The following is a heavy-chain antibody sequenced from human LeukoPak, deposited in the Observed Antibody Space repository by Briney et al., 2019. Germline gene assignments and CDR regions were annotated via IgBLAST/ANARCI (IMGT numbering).Heavy chain of an antibody. CDR1: GYTFTSYG. J-gene: IGHJ4*02. CDR3: ARAYCSSTSYYVDY. D-gene: IGHD2-2*01. CDR2: ISAYNGNT. Sequence: VASVKVSCTASGYTFTSYGISCVRQAPGQGLEWMGWISAYNGNTNYAQKLQGRVTMTTDTSTSTAYMELRSLRSDDTAVYYCARAYCSSTSYYVDYWGQGTLVTVSS. V-gene: IGHV1-18*01.